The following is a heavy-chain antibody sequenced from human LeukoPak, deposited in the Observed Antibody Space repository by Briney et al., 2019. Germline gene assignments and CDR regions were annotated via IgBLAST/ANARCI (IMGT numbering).Heavy chain of an antibody. Sequence: GGSLRLSCAASGFTFSSYAMSWVRQAPGKGLEWVSAISGSGGSTYYADSVKGRFTISRDNSKNTLYLQMNSLRAEDTAVYYCVRDSGWSRFDYWGQGILVTVSS. CDR2: ISGSGGST. J-gene: IGHJ4*02. V-gene: IGHV3-23*01. CDR3: VRDSGWSRFDY. CDR1: GFTFSSYA. D-gene: IGHD6-19*01.